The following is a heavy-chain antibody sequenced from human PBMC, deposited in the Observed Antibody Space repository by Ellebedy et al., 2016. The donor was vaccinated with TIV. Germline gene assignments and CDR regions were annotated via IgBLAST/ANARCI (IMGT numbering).Heavy chain of an antibody. CDR3: ARAGTAAGTITDY. Sequence: GESLKISCAASGFTFTGFSMSWVRQAPGKGLEWVAHIMENGYERYYVDSVKGRFTISRDNAKKSLYLQMSSLRADDTAVYYCARAGTAAGTITDYWGQGTLVTVSS. CDR2: IMENGYER. J-gene: IGHJ4*02. V-gene: IGHV3-7*03. D-gene: IGHD6-13*01. CDR1: GFTFTGFS.